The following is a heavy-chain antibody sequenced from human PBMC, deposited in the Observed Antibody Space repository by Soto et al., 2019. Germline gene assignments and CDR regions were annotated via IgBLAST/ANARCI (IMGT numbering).Heavy chain of an antibody. CDR3: ARHTEPSITIFGVVIRVPFDI. V-gene: IGHV4-39*01. J-gene: IGHJ3*02. Sequence: PSETLSLTCTVSGGSISSSSYYWGWIRQPPGKGLEWIGSIYYSGSTYYNPSLKSRVTISVDTSKNQFSLKLSSVTAADTAVYYCARHTEPSITIFGVVIRVPFDIWGQGTMVTVSS. D-gene: IGHD3-3*01. CDR1: GGSISSSSYY. CDR2: IYYSGST.